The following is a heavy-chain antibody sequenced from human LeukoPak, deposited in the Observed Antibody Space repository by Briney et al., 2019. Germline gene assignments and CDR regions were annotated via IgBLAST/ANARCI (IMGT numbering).Heavy chain of an antibody. CDR1: GGSIGSSSYY. J-gene: IGHJ6*02. CDR2: IYYSGRT. CDR3: ARTYSNSWYYYYGMDV. D-gene: IGHD6-13*01. V-gene: IGHV4-39*01. Sequence: PSETLSLTCTVSGGSIGSSSYYWGWIRQPPGKGLEWIGSIYYSGRTHYNPSLKSRVTISVDTSKNQFSLKLSSVTAADTAVYYCARTYSNSWYYYYGMDVWGQGTTVTVSS.